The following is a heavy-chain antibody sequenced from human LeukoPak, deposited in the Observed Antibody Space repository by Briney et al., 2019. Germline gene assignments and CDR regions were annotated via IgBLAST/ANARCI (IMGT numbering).Heavy chain of an antibody. CDR3: ARIQRSIAARPRDFDY. Sequence: SETLSLTCTVSGGSISSGDDYWSWIRQPPGKGLEWIGFIYYSGNTYYNPSLKSRVTISVDTSKNQFSLKLSSVTAADTAVYYCARIQRSIAARPRDFDYWGQGTLVTVSS. D-gene: IGHD6-6*01. CDR2: IYYSGNT. J-gene: IGHJ4*02. CDR1: GGSISSGDDY. V-gene: IGHV4-30-4*08.